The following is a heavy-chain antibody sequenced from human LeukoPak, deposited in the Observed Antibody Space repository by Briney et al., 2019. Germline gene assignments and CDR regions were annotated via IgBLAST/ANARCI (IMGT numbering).Heavy chain of an antibody. V-gene: IGHV4-38-2*01. CDR1: GYSINSGCY. CDR3: ARGVVVSPAPLYYMDV. CDR2: IYHSGST. J-gene: IGHJ6*03. Sequence: SEALSLTCAVSGYSINSGCYWGWTRQPPGRGLEWIGSIYHSGSTYYNPSLKSRVTMSVDTSKNQFSLKLSSVTAADTAVYYCARGVVVSPAPLYYMDVWGKGATVTVSS. D-gene: IGHD2-15*01.